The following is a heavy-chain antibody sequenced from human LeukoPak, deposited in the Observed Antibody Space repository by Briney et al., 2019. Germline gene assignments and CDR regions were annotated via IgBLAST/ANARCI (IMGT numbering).Heavy chain of an antibody. CDR1: GFSFGDYA. Sequence: GRSLILSCAASGFSFGDYAMSWFRQAPGKVLEWVGLIRGNAYGATTEYAASVKGRFAISRDDSTSITYLQMYSLRTDDTAVYYCARNIYETRGDYYDYWGQGTLVTVSS. V-gene: IGHV3-49*03. CDR3: ARNIYETRGDYYDY. D-gene: IGHD2-21*01. J-gene: IGHJ4*02. CDR2: IRGNAYGATT.